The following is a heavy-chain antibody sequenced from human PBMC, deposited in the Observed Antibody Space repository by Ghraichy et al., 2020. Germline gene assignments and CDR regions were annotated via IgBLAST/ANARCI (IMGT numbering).Heavy chain of an antibody. Sequence: SETLSLTCAVYVGSFSGYYWSWIRQPPGKGLEWIGEINPTGSTNNSPSLKSRLTMLVDTSKNQFSLKLKSVTAADTAVYYCARRRELWSAAEGDAFGMWGQGTMVTVSS. D-gene: IGHD5-18*01. CDR3: ARRRELWSAAEGDAFGM. J-gene: IGHJ3*02. V-gene: IGHV4-34*01. CDR2: INPTGST. CDR1: VGSFSGYY.